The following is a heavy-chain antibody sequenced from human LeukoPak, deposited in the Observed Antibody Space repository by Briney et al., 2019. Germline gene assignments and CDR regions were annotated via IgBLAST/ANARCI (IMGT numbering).Heavy chain of an antibody. CDR1: GGSISSSSYY. D-gene: IGHD3/OR15-3a*01. J-gene: IGHJ6*03. Sequence: PSETLSLTCTVSGGSISSSSYYWGWIRQPPGKGLEWIGSIYYSGSTYYNPSLKSRVTISVDTSKNQFSLKLSSVTAADTAVYYCARVLPWTRKYYYYYCMDVWGKGTTVTISS. V-gene: IGHV4-39*07. CDR3: ARVLPWTRKYYYYYCMDV. CDR2: IYYSGST.